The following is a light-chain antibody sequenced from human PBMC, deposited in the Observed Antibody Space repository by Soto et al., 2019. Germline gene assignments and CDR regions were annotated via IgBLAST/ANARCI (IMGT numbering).Light chain of an antibody. V-gene: IGKV3-20*01. CDR2: GAS. Sequence: EIVLTQSPGTLSLSPGKRVTLSCRASQSISSTYLAWYQQKPGQAPRLLIYGASSRATGIPDRFSGSGSGTDFTLTISRLEPEDFAVYYCKQYDSPPRTFGQGTKVEVQ. CDR1: QSISSTY. J-gene: IGKJ1*01. CDR3: KQYDSPPRT.